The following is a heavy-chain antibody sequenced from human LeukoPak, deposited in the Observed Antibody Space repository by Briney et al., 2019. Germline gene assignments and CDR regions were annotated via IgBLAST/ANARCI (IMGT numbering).Heavy chain of an antibody. CDR1: GGSISSGGYY. D-gene: IGHD2-2*01. CDR2: IYYSGST. V-gene: IGHV4-31*03. CDR3: ARGVVVPAAINY. Sequence: SETLSLSCTVSGGSISSGGYYWSWIRQHPGKGLEWIGYIYYSGSTYYNPSLKSRVTISVDTSKNQFSLKLSSVTAADTAVYYCARGVVVPAAINYWGQGTLVTVSS. J-gene: IGHJ4*02.